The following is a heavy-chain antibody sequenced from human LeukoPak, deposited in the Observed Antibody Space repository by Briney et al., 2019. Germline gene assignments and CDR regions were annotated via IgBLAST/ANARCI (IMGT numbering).Heavy chain of an antibody. CDR2: INHSGST. CDR3: ARGPPDTAMEN. CDR1: GGSISSGDYY. Sequence: PSQTLSLTCTVSGGSISSGDYYWSWIRQPPGKGLEWIGEINHSGSTNYNPSLKSRVTISVDTSKNQFSLKLSSVTAADTAVYYCARGPPDTAMENWGQGTLVTVSS. D-gene: IGHD5-18*01. J-gene: IGHJ4*02. V-gene: IGHV4-30-4*01.